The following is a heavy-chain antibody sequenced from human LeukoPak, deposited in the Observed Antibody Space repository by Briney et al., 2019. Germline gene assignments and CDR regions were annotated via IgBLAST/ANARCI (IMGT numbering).Heavy chain of an antibody. CDR3: ARGALAVAVDY. Sequence: SETLSLTCAVYGGSFSGYYWSWIRLPLGKGLEWIGDINHSGSTNYNPSLKSRVTISVDTSKNQFSLKLSAVTAADTAVYYCARGALAVAVDYWGQGTLVTVSS. J-gene: IGHJ4*02. V-gene: IGHV4-34*01. CDR1: GGSFSGYY. CDR2: INHSGST. D-gene: IGHD6-19*01.